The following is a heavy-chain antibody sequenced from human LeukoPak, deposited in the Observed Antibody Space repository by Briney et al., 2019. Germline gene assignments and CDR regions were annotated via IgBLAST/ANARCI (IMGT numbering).Heavy chain of an antibody. D-gene: IGHD3-9*01. CDR2: IYTSGST. V-gene: IGHV4-61*02. Sequence: SETLSLTCTVSGGSISSGSYYWSWIRQPAGKGLEWIGRIYTSGSTNYNPSLKSRVTISVDTSKNQFSLRLSSVTAADTAVYYCAREDYDILTGYPRFDPWGQGTLVTVSS. J-gene: IGHJ5*02. CDR1: GGSISSGSYY. CDR3: AREDYDILTGYPRFDP.